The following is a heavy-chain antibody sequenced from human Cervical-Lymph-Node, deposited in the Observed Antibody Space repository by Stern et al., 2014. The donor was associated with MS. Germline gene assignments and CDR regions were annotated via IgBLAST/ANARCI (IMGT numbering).Heavy chain of an antibody. CDR3: AIHRIAARRRHFDF. CDR1: GFTFFNYA. Sequence: QMQLVQSGGGVIQPGGSLRLSCTASGFTFFNYAMHWVRQAPGKGLEWVSVIWYDGSKKDYGDSVKGRFTISRDNSKSTMYLQMNSLRAEDTAVYYCAIHRIAARRRHFDFWGQGTLVTVSS. D-gene: IGHD6-6*01. V-gene: IGHV3-33*01. J-gene: IGHJ4*02. CDR2: IWYDGSKK.